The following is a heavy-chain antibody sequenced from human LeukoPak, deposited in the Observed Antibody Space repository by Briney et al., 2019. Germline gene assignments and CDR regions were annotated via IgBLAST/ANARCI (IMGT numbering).Heavy chain of an antibody. CDR1: GCTFSNYE. V-gene: IGHV3-48*03. CDR2: ISSSCGTI. D-gene: IGHD2-15*01. Sequence: GGSLRLSCAGSGCTFSNYEMNWGRPAPGKGLELVAYISSSCGTIFDADYAKGRFTISRDNDNNSLYLQMNSMSAEDTAVYYCASEDCSGGSCYSDSYDGMDVWGQGTTVTVSS. J-gene: IGHJ6*02. CDR3: ASEDCSGGSCYSDSYDGMDV.